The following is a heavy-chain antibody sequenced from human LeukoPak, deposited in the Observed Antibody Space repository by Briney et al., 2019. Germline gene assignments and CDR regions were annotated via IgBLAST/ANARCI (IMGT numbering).Heavy chain of an antibody. CDR3: TRGRTVAPGAAPPFDY. CDR2: IDPNGGGT. CDR1: GYIFTDYF. V-gene: IGHV1-2*02. Sequence: ASVRVSCKASGYIFTDYFIHWVRQAPGQGLEWMGWIDPNGGGTNLAQKFQGRVTLTRDTSISTDYMELSSLGSDDTAVYYCTRGRTVAPGAAPPFDYWGQETLVIVSS. D-gene: IGHD2-2*01. J-gene: IGHJ4*02.